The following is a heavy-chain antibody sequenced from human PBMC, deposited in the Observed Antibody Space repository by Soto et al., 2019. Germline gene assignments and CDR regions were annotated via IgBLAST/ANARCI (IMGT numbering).Heavy chain of an antibody. CDR2: ISGSGGST. CDR1: GFTFSSYA. Sequence: GGSLRLSCAASGFTFSSYAMSWVRQAPGKGLEWVSAISGSGGSTYYADSVKGRFTISRDNSKNTLYLQMNSLRAEDTAVYYCAKGHYYDSSGYLGGYYFDYWGQGTLVTVSS. V-gene: IGHV3-23*01. CDR3: AKGHYYDSSGYLGGYYFDY. J-gene: IGHJ4*02. D-gene: IGHD3-22*01.